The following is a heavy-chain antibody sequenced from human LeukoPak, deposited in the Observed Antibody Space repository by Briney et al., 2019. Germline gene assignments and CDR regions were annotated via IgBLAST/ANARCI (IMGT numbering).Heavy chain of an antibody. J-gene: IGHJ5*02. D-gene: IGHD3-10*01. CDR3: ARHTGSGSYYNRFINWFDP. Sequence: VASVKVSCKASGYTFTSYGISWVRRAPGQGLEWMGWISAYNGNTNYAQKLQGRVTMTTDTSTSTAYMELRSLRSDDTAVYYCARHTGSGSYYNRFINWFDPWGQGTLVTVSS. CDR2: ISAYNGNT. V-gene: IGHV1-18*01. CDR1: GYTFTSYG.